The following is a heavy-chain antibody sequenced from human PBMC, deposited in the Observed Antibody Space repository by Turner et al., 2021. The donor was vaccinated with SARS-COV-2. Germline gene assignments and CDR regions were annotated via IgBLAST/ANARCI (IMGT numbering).Heavy chain of an antibody. CDR1: GFTFSSYA. J-gene: IGHJ4*02. Sequence: QVQLVESGGGVVQPGRSLRLSCAASGFTFSSYAMPWVRQAPGKGLEWVAVISYDGSNKYYADSVKGRFTISRDNSKNTLYLQMNSLRAEDTAVYYCARDLSTYDYFDYWGQGTLVTVSS. CDR2: ISYDGSNK. D-gene: IGHD2-21*01. CDR3: ARDLSTYDYFDY. V-gene: IGHV3-30-3*01.